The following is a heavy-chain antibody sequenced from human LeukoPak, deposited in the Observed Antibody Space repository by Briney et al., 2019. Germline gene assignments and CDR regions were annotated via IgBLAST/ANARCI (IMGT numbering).Heavy chain of an antibody. Sequence: ASVKVSCKASGYTFTSYDINWVGQATGHGLEWMGWMNPNIGNTGYAQKFQARVTMTRNTSISTAYMELSSLRSEDTAVYYCARGLVVPDIIYYYYGMDVWGQGTTVTVSS. CDR2: MNPNIGNT. CDR1: GYTFTSYD. V-gene: IGHV1-8*01. CDR3: ARGLVVPDIIYYYYGMDV. D-gene: IGHD2-2*01. J-gene: IGHJ6*02.